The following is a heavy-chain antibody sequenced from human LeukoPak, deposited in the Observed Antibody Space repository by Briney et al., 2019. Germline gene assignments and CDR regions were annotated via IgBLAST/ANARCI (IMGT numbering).Heavy chain of an antibody. CDR2: IYPSGGST. D-gene: IGHD1-26*01. V-gene: IGHV1-46*01. CDR3: ASSSGGSYEDWFDP. Sequence: ASVTVSCKASGYTFTIYYMHWVRQAPGQGLEWMGVIYPSGGSTSYAQKFQGRVTMTRDTSTSTVYMELSSLRSEDTAVYYCASSSGGSYEDWFDPWGQGTLVTVSS. J-gene: IGHJ5*02. CDR1: GYTFTIYY.